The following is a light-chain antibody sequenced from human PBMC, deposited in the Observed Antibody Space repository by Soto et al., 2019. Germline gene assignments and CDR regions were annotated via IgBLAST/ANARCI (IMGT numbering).Light chain of an antibody. Sequence: QSALTQPASVSGSPGQSITISCTGTSSDVGGYNYVSWYQQHPGKAPKLMIYEVSNRPSGVSNRFSGSKSGNTASLTISGLQAEDEADYHCSSYTSLSTVVFGGGTKVTVL. CDR3: SSYTSLSTVV. J-gene: IGLJ2*01. CDR1: SSDVGGYNY. CDR2: EVS. V-gene: IGLV2-14*01.